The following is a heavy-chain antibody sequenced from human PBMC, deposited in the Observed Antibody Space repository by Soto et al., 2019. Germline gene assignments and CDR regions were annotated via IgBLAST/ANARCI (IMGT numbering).Heavy chain of an antibody. Sequence: QVQLQESGPGLVKPSGTLSLTCTVSGASISSTSSGDWWSWVRQSPGTGLEWIGEIHHSGNTNYNPSLKSRVTMSVGKSKNQFALRLTSVTAADTAVYYCAKMVGATLVDYWGQGTLVTVSS. CDR2: IHHSGNT. CDR1: GASISSTSSGDW. D-gene: IGHD1-26*01. V-gene: IGHV4-4*02. J-gene: IGHJ4*02. CDR3: AKMVGATLVDY.